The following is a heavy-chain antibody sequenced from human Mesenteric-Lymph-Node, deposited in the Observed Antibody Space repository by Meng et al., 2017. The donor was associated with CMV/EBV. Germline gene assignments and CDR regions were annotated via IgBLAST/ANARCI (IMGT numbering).Heavy chain of an antibody. CDR1: GFNFSNYG. Sequence: GESLKISCVASGFNFSNYGMHWVRQAPGKGLDWVAFLRDDGSNRYFAESVQGRFHIFRDNSKNTVFLQMRSLRPDDTAIYFCAKGPPGFFYYYPMDVWGQGTTVTVSS. CDR3: AKGPPGFFYYYPMDV. V-gene: IGHV3-30*02. J-gene: IGHJ6*02. CDR2: LRDDGSNR.